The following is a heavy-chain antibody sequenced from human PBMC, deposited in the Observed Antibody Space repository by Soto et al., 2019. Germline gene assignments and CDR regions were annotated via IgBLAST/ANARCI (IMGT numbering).Heavy chain of an antibody. CDR3: ARSVTTAIYVVEFEP. D-gene: IGHD4-17*01. CDR2: IDLDDDK. CDR1: GFSLSTSGMC. Sequence: SGPTLVNPTQTLTLTCTFSGFSLSTSGMCVSWIRQPPGKALEWLARIDLDDDKYYSTSLRTRLTISKDTSKTQVVLTMTNIDPVDTATYYWARSVTTAIYVVEFEPWGQGTLVTVSS. V-gene: IGHV2-70*11. J-gene: IGHJ5*02.